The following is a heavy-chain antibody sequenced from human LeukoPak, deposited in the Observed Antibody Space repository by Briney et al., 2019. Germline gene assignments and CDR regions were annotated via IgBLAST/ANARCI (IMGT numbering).Heavy chain of an antibody. Sequence: SETLSLTCAVYGGSFSGYYWSWIRQPPGKGLEWIGEINHSGSTNYNPSLKSRVTISVDTSKNQFSLKLSSVTAADTAVYYCARVSEGLFDYWGQGTLVTVSS. CDR3: ARVSEGLFDY. V-gene: IGHV4-34*01. CDR1: GGSFSGYY. CDR2: INHSGST. J-gene: IGHJ4*02.